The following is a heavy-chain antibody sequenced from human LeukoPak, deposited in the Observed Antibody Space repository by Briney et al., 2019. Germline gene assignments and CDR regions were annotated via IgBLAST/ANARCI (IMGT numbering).Heavy chain of an antibody. CDR3: ARTVAGGGYWYFDL. V-gene: IGHV1-18*01. CDR1: GYTFTNYG. D-gene: IGHD6-19*01. J-gene: IGHJ2*01. CDR2: ISVYNDKS. Sequence: ASVKVSCKASGYTFTNYGLTWVRQAPGQGLEWMRWISVYNDKSNYAQKFQGRVTMTADTSTRTAYLELRSLRSDDTAVYYCARTVAGGGYWYFDLWGRGTLVTVSS.